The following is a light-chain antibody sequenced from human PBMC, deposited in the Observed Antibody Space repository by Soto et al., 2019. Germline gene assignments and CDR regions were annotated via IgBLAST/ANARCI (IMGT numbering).Light chain of an antibody. Sequence: DIVMTQSPDSLAVSLGERATINCKSSQSVLYRSNNKDYLAWYQQKPGQPPKLLIYWASTRESGVPARFSGSGSGTDFTLTISSLQAEDVAVYYCQQYYTTPITFGPGTKVDIK. CDR1: QSVLYRSNNKDY. CDR3: QQYYTTPIT. V-gene: IGKV4-1*01. CDR2: WAS. J-gene: IGKJ3*01.